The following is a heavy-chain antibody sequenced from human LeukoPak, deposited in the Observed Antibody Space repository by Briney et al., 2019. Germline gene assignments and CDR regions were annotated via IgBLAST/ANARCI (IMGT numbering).Heavy chain of an antibody. D-gene: IGHD2-15*01. CDR3: VSQYCSGGSCFSH. Sequence: TGGSLRLSCAASGFAFSGHGMNWVRQAPGKGLEWVSHISSSSSNIYSADFVKGRFSISRDNAKNSVYLQMNSLRDEDTAVYYCVSQYCSGGSCFSHWGQGTLVTVSS. J-gene: IGHJ4*02. V-gene: IGHV3-48*02. CDR1: GFAFSGHG. CDR2: ISSSSSNI.